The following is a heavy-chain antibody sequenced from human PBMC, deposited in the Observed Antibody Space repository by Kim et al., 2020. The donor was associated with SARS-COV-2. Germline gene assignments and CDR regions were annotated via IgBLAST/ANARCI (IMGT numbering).Heavy chain of an antibody. Sequence: SETLSLTCAVYGGSFSGYYWSWIRQPPGKGLEWIGEINHSGRTNYNPSLKSRVTISVDTSKNQFSLQLTSVTAADAALYFCARRLSNTSGWGSHYCDLWGQGILVTVSS. J-gene: IGHJ1*01. V-gene: IGHV4-34*01. D-gene: IGHD3-10*01. CDR3: ARRLSNTSGWGSHYCDL. CDR1: GGSFSGYY. CDR2: INHSGRT.